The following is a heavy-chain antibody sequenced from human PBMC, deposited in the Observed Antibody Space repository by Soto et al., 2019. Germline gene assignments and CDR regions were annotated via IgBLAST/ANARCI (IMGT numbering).Heavy chain of an antibody. Sequence: EVQLVESGGGLVQPGGSLRLSCAASGFTFSSYWMHWVRQTPGKGLEWVSRIKSDGSRTVYAESVKGRFTISRDSAESTVYMQRSSLRVEDTAVYYCTREGNGWYEKSFDIWGQGTPVTVSS. CDR1: GFTFSSYW. V-gene: IGHV3-74*01. CDR3: TREGNGWYEKSFDI. CDR2: IKSDGSRT. J-gene: IGHJ3*02. D-gene: IGHD6-19*01.